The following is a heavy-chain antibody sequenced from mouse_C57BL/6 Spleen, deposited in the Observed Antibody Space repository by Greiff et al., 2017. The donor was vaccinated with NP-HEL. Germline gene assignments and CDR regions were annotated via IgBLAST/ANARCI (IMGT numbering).Heavy chain of an antibody. D-gene: IGHD2-4*01. V-gene: IGHV10-1*01. CDR1: GFSFNTYA. CDR3: VRLGDYGGFAY. CDR2: IRSKSNNYAT. Sequence: EVKLVESGGGLVQPKGSLKLSCAASGFSFNTYAMNWVRQAPGKGVEWVARIRSKSNNYATYYADSVKDRFTISRDDSESMLYLQMNNLKTEDTAMYYCVRLGDYGGFAYWGQGTLVTVSA. J-gene: IGHJ3*01.